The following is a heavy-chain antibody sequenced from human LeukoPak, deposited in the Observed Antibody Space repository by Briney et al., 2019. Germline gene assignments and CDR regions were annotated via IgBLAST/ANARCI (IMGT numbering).Heavy chain of an antibody. J-gene: IGHJ4*02. CDR3: ARGGYFSFDY. CDR1: GFSFSTYD. D-gene: IGHD2/OR15-2a*01. V-gene: IGHV3-23*01. CDR2: ITANTRGSIT. Sequence: GGSLRLSCVTSGFSFSTYDMSWVRQAPGKGLEWVSGITANTRGSITYYADSVKGRFTISRDSSKDTLYLQMNSLRAEDTAVYFCARGGYFSFDYWGQGTPVTVSS.